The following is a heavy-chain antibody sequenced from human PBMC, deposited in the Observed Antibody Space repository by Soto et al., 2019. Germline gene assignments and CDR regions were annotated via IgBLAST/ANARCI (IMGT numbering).Heavy chain of an antibody. D-gene: IGHD1-7*01. Sequence: QVQLVQSGAEVKKPGSSVMVSCKASGGTFSSYAISWVRQAPGQGLEGMGGIIPIFGTANYAQKFQGRVTITADEYKSTEYVELSILRSEDRAVYYCARASYQAVTGTTSWFEPWGQGTLVTGSS. CDR2: IIPIFGTA. CDR3: ARASYQAVTGTTSWFEP. V-gene: IGHV1-69*01. J-gene: IGHJ5*02. CDR1: GGTFSSYA.